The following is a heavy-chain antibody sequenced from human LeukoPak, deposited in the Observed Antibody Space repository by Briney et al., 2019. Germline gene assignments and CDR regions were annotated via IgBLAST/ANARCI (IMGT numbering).Heavy chain of an antibody. CDR2: IYHSGST. Sequence: SETLSPTCTVSGGSITSGPYYWSWIRQHPGKGLEWIGYIYHSGSTDYNPSLKSRVTISVDTSNNQFSLKLSSVTAADTAVYYCARGDDCTGNDYWGQGTLVTVSS. D-gene: IGHD2-8*02. CDR1: GGSITSGPYY. J-gene: IGHJ4*02. V-gene: IGHV4-31*03. CDR3: ARGDDCTGNDY.